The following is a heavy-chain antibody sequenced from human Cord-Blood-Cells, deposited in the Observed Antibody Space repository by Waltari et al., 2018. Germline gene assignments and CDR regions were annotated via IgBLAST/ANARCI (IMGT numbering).Heavy chain of an antibody. D-gene: IGHD6-6*01. J-gene: IGHJ4*02. CDR2: INHSGST. V-gene: IGHV4-34*01. CDR1: GGSFSGYY. CDR3: ARGGKQLPLDY. Sequence: QVQLQQWGAGLLKPSETLSLTCAVYGGSFSGYYWSWIRQPPGKGLEWIGEINHSGSTNYNPSLKSRVTISVDTSKNQFSLKLSSVTAADTAVYYCARGGKQLPLDYWGQGTLVTVSS.